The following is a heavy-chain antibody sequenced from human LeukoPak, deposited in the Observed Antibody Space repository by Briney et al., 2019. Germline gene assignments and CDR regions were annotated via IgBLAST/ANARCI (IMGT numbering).Heavy chain of an antibody. J-gene: IGHJ4*02. D-gene: IGHD1-26*01. CDR2: IYYSGST. V-gene: IGHV4-31*03. Sequence: PSETLSLTCTVSGGSISSGGYYWSWIRQHPGKGLEWIGYIYYSGSTYYNPSLKSRVTISVDTSKNQFSLKLSSVTAADTAVYYCARAIVGATTPFDYWGQGILVTVSS. CDR1: GGSISSGGYY. CDR3: ARAIVGATTPFDY.